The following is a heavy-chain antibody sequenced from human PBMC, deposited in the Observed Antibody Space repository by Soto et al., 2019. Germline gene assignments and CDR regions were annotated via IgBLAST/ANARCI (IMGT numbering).Heavy chain of an antibody. J-gene: IGHJ4*02. CDR2: IGGRGTT. Sequence: PGGSLRLSCAASGFTFGNFAMSWVRQAPGKGLEWVSGIGGRGTTFYADSVKGRFTISRDNAKNSLYLEMNSLRVEDTAVYYCARDWGGLGYWGQGTLVTVSS. V-gene: IGHV3-23*01. D-gene: IGHD3-10*01. CDR3: ARDWGGLGY. CDR1: GFTFGNFA.